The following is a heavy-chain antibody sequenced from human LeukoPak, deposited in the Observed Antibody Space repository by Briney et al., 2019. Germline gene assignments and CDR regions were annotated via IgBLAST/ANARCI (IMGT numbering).Heavy chain of an antibody. V-gene: IGHV3-66*01. CDR2: IYSGGST. CDR3: ASDGQRGFDY. Sequence: PGGSLRLSCAASGFTFSRYWMHWFRQAPGKGLEWVSVIYSGGSTYYADSVKGRFTISRDNSKNTLYLQMNSLRAEDTAVYYCASDGQRGFDYWGQGTLVTVSS. J-gene: IGHJ4*02. CDR1: GFTFSRYW.